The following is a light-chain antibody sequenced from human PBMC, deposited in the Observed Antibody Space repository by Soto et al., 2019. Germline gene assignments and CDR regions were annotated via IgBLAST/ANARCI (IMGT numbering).Light chain of an antibody. CDR2: EGS. V-gene: IGLV2-23*01. J-gene: IGLJ2*01. CDR3: CSYAGSSTFL. CDR1: SSDVGSYNL. Sequence: QSALTQPASMSGSPGQSITISCTGTSSDVGSYNLVSWYQQHPGKAPKLMIYEGSKRPSGVSNRFSGSKSGNTASLTISGLQAEDEADYYCCSYAGSSTFLFGGGTKVTVL.